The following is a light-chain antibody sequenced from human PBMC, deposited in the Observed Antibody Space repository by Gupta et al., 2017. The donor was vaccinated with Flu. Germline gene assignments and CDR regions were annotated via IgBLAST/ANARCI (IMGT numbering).Light chain of an antibody. V-gene: IGLV3-19*01. Sequence: SSELTQDPAVSVAFGQTVRITCQGDSLRNSYASWYQKKPGQAPVLVIYAKNIRPSGIPDRFSGSSSGNTAALTITGAQAEEEADYYCNSRDSTDNHQAVFGGGTKLTVL. CDR3: NSRDSTDNHQAV. CDR1: SLRNSY. CDR2: AKN. J-gene: IGLJ2*01.